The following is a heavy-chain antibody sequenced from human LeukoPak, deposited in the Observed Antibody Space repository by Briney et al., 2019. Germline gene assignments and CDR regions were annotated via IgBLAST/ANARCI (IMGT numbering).Heavy chain of an antibody. CDR1: GFTFSSYA. CDR3: AKSKGQWLVTGDYFDY. CDR2: ISGSGGST. V-gene: IGHV3-23*01. J-gene: IGHJ4*02. D-gene: IGHD6-19*01. Sequence: GGSLRLSCAASGFTFSSYATNWVRQAPGKGLEWVSAISGSGGSTYYADSVKGRFTISRDNSKNTLYLQMNSLRAEDTAVYYCAKSKGQWLVTGDYFDYWGQGTLVTVSS.